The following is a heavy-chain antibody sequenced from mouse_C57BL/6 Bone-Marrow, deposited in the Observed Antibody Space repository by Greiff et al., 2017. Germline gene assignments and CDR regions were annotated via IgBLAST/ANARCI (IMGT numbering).Heavy chain of an antibody. V-gene: IGHV5-6*01. Sequence: EVQRVESGGDLVKPGGSLKLSCAASGFTFSSYGMSWVRQTPDKRLGWVATISSGGSYTYSPGSVKGRFPISRDNAKNTLYLQMGSLKSEDTAMYYWARRGTSWYFDVWGTGTTVTVSS. CDR1: GFTFSSYG. CDR2: ISSGGSYT. CDR3: ARRGTSWYFDV. D-gene: IGHD3-3*01. J-gene: IGHJ1*03.